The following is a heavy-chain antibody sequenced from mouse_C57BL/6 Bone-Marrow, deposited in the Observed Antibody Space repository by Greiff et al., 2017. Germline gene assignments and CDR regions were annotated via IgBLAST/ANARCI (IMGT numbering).Heavy chain of an antibody. V-gene: IGHV1-50*01. Sequence: QVQLQQPGAELVKPGASVKLSCKASGYTFTSYWMQWVKQRPGQGLEWIGEIDPSDSYTNYNQKFKGKATVTVDTSSSTAYMQLSSLTSEDSAVYYCARSLLITTVAPGYYWGQGTTRTVSS. CDR3: ARSLLITTVAPGYY. D-gene: IGHD1-1*01. CDR1: GYTFTSYW. J-gene: IGHJ2*01. CDR2: IDPSDSYT.